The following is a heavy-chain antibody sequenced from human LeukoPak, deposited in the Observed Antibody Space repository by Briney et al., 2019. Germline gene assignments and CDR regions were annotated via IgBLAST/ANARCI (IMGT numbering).Heavy chain of an antibody. V-gene: IGHV3-23*01. CDR1: GFTFSSYA. D-gene: IGHD3-22*01. CDR2: ISGSGGST. J-gene: IGHJ4*02. Sequence: GGSLRLSCAASGFTFSSYAMSWVRQAPGKGLEWVSVISGSGGSTYYADSVKGRFTISRDNSKNTLYLQMNSLRAEDTAVYYCAKDVLFLNCYDSSGYYKYWGQGTLVTVSS. CDR3: AKDVLFLNCYDSSGYYKY.